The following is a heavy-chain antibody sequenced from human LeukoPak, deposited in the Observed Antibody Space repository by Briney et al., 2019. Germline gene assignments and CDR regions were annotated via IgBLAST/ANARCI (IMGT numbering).Heavy chain of an antibody. CDR2: INSDGSIT. CDR1: GFTFSSYW. V-gene: IGHV3-74*01. D-gene: IGHD2-15*01. J-gene: IGHJ6*04. CDR3: ARDWVAREMDV. Sequence: PGGSLRLSCAASGFTFSSYWMHWVRQAPGKGLEWVSRINSDGSITNYADSVKGRFTISRDNANNTLYLQMNSLRGEDTAVYYCARDWVAREMDVWGKGTTVTVCS.